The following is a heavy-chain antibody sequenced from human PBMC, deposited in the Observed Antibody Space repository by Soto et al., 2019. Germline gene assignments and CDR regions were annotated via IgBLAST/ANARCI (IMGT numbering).Heavy chain of an antibody. CDR1: GFTFSGSA. CDR2: IRSKANSYAT. Sequence: GGSLRLSCAASGFTFSGSAMHWVRQASGKGLEWVGRIRSKANSYATAYAASVKGRFTISRDDSKNTANLQMNSLKTEDTAVYYCTRRRATNYFDYWGQGTLVTVSS. V-gene: IGHV3-73*01. J-gene: IGHJ4*02. CDR3: TRRRATNYFDY. D-gene: IGHD1-26*01.